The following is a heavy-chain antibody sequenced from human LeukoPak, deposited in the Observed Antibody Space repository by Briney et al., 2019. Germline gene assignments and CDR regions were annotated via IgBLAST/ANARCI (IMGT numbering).Heavy chain of an antibody. CDR3: ARDPSGSFFNWFDP. CDR1: GGSISTYY. D-gene: IGHD1-26*01. CDR2: IYYSGGT. V-gene: IGHV4-59*01. J-gene: IGHJ5*02. Sequence: SSETLSLTCTASGGSISTYYWSWIRQPPGKGLEWIGYIYYSGGTNYNPSLKSRVTISVATSKNQFSLKLRSVTAADTAVYYCARDPSGSFFNWFDPWGQGTLVTVSS.